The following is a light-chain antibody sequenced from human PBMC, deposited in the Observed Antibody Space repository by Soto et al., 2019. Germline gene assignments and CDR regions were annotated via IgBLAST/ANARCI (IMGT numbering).Light chain of an antibody. CDR2: DAS. V-gene: IGKV1-9*01. Sequence: DIQLTQSPCFLSASVGDRVTITCRASQSFSSILACYQQKPGRAPKLLIYDASTFQCGVPSRFSGSGSGTEFTLAIRALQPEDVATYYCQQLNSYALSFGGGTKVEIK. CDR3: QQLNSYALS. CDR1: QSFSSI. J-gene: IGKJ4*01.